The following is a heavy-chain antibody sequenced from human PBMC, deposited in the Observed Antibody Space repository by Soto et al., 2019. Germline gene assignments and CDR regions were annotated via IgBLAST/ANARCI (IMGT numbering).Heavy chain of an antibody. J-gene: IGHJ4*02. CDR1: GYTFTNHY. CDR3: ARGFVDSSGYFYY. Sequence: GASVKVSCKASGYTFTNHYIHWVRQVPGLRLEWMGMINTSNGNTKYSQKFQDRVAITRDTSASTAYMELSSLRSEDTAVYYCARGFVDSSGYFYYWGQGTLVTVSS. V-gene: IGHV1-3*04. D-gene: IGHD3-22*01. CDR2: INTSNGNT.